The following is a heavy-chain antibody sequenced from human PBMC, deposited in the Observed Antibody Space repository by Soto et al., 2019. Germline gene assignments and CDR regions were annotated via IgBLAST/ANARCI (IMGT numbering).Heavy chain of an antibody. D-gene: IGHD6-19*01. CDR1: GFTFSSYA. CDR2: ISGSGGST. CDR3: ARRSSGWYFDY. Sequence: EVQLLESGGGLVQPGGSLRLSCAASGFTFSSYAMSWVRQAPGKGLEWVSAISGSGGSTYYADSVKGRFTISRDNSKNTLYLQMNSRRAEDTGVYYCARRSSGWYFDYWGQGTLVTVSS. J-gene: IGHJ4*02. V-gene: IGHV3-23*01.